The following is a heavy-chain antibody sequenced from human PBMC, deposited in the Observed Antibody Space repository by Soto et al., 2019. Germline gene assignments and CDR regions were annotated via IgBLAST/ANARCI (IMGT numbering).Heavy chain of an antibody. CDR1: GFTFDDYA. Sequence: PGGSLRLSCAASGFTFDDYAMHWVQQAPGKGLEWVSGISWNSGSVDYADSVKGRFTISRDNAKNSLYLQMNSLRAEDTALYYCAKSAHDWLGGTFDYWGQGALVTVSS. CDR3: AKSAHDWLGGTFDY. D-gene: IGHD3-9*01. V-gene: IGHV3-9*01. J-gene: IGHJ4*02. CDR2: ISWNSGSV.